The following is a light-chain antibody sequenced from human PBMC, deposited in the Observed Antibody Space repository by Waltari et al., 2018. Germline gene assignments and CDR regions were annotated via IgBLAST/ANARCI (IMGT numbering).Light chain of an antibody. CDR2: GWT. CDR3: QSYDFSMSAL. CDR1: ASHIGAGVD. Sequence: QSVLTQPPSVSGAPGQRVTISCTGSASHIGAGVDVHWYQQFLGTAPILLVYGWTIRPSGVAEGFLGSQSGTGASRASTGLHAEDEADYYCQSYDFSMSALFGGGSQLTVL. V-gene: IGLV1-40*01. J-gene: IGLJ3*02.